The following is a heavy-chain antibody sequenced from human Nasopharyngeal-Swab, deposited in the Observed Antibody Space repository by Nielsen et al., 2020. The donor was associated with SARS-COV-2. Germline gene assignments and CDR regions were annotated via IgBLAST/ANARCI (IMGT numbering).Heavy chain of an antibody. CDR2: ISSSSSYI. V-gene: IGHV3-21*01. CDR3: ARQTTVTNYFDY. Sequence: GESLKISCAASGFTFSSYSMNWVRQAPGKGPEWVSSISSSSSYIYYADSVKGRFTISRDNAKNSLYLQMNSLRAEDTAVYYCARQTTVTNYFDYWGQGTLVTVSS. D-gene: IGHD4-17*01. CDR1: GFTFSSYS. J-gene: IGHJ4*02.